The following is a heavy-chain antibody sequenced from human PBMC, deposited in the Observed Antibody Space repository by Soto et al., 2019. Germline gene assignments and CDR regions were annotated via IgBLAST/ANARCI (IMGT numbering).Heavy chain of an antibody. Sequence: GESLKISCKGSGYKFTTYWIGWVRQMPGKGLEWMAIIYPDDSDSRYSPSFQGQVTISADKSISTAYLQWSSLKASDTAIYYCVATYGDYLDYWGQGTLVTISS. CDR1: GYKFTTYW. CDR3: VATYGDYLDY. J-gene: IGHJ4*02. CDR2: IYPDDSDS. V-gene: IGHV5-51*01. D-gene: IGHD4-17*01.